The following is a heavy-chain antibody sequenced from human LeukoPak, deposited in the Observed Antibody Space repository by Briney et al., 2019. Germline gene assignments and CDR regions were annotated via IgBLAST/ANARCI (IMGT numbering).Heavy chain of an antibody. D-gene: IGHD2/OR15-2a*01. Sequence: PSQTLSLTCTVSGGSISSGSYYWSWIRQPAGKGLEWIGRIYTSGSTNYNPSLKSRVTISVDTSKNQFSLKLSSVTAADTAVHYCASSSIRAFDIWGQGTMVTVSS. CDR1: GGSISSGSYY. V-gene: IGHV4-61*02. CDR2: IYTSGST. J-gene: IGHJ3*02. CDR3: ASSSIRAFDI.